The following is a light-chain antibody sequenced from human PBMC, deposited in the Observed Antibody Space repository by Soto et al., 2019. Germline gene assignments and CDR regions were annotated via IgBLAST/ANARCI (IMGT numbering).Light chain of an antibody. Sequence: QSVLTQPASVSGFPGQSSTISCTGTSSDVGGYNYVSWYRQHPGKAPKLMIYDVSNRPSGVSNRFSGSKSGNTASLTISGLQAEDEADYYCSSYTSSSTLFGTGTKVTVL. V-gene: IGLV2-14*01. CDR3: SSYTSSSTL. J-gene: IGLJ1*01. CDR1: SSDVGGYNY. CDR2: DVS.